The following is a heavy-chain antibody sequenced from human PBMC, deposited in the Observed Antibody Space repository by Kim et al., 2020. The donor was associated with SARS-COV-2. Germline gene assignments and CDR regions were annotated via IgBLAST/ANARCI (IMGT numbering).Heavy chain of an antibody. CDR3: ARGRGKMVRVGMDV. V-gene: IGHV3-33*01. D-gene: IGHD3-10*01. Sequence: GGSLRLSCAASGFTFSSYGMRWVRQAPGKGLEWVAVIWYDGSNKYYADSVKGRFTISRDNSKNTLYLQMNSLRAEDTAVYYCARGRGKMVRVGMDVWGQGTTVTVSS. CDR2: IWYDGSNK. CDR1: GFTFSSYG. J-gene: IGHJ6*02.